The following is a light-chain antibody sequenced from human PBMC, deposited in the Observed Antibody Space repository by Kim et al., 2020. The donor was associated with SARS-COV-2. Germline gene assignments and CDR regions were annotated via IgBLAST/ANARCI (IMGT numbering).Light chain of an antibody. J-gene: IGLJ3*02. Sequence: QSALTQPPSASGSPGQSVTISCTGTSSDVGIYNFVSWYQQHPGKAPKLMVFEVTKRPSGVPDRFSGSKSGNTASLTVFGLQAEDEADYYCCSYAGSFTWVFGGGTKVTVL. CDR3: CSYAGSFTWV. CDR1: SSDVGIYNF. V-gene: IGLV2-8*01. CDR2: EVT.